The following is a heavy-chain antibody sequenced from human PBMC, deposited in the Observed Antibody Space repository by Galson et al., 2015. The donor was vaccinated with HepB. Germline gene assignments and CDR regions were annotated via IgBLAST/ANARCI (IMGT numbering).Heavy chain of an antibody. CDR2: IIPILGIA. CDR3: ARDRGYCSGGSCYPLYYYYYGMDV. D-gene: IGHD2-15*01. Sequence: SVKVSCKASGGTFSSYAISWVRQAPGQGLEWMGRIIPILGIANYAQKFQGRVTITADKSTSTAYMELSSLRSEDTAVYYCARDRGYCSGGSCYPLYYYYYGMDVWGQGTTVTVSS. CDR1: GGTFSSYA. J-gene: IGHJ6*02. V-gene: IGHV1-69*04.